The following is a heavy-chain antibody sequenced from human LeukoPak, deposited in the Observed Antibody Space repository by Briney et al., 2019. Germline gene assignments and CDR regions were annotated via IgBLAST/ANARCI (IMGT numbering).Heavy chain of an antibody. CDR1: GFTFSSYS. D-gene: IGHD3-22*01. V-gene: IGHV3-21*01. CDR3: ATDSSGYYSNYYYGMDV. Sequence: GGSLRLSCAASGFTFSSYSMNWVRQAPGKGLERVSSISSSSSYIYYADSVKGRFTISRDNAKNSLYLQMNSLRAEDTAVYYCATDSSGYYSNYYYGMDVWGQGTTVTVSS. J-gene: IGHJ6*02. CDR2: ISSSSSYI.